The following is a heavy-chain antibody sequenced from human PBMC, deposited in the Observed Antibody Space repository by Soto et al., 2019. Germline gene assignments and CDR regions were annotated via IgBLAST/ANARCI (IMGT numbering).Heavy chain of an antibody. CDR3: ARSDSSGYYDY. CDR2: ISSSGTFI. V-gene: IGHV3-21*01. Sequence: GGSLRLSCAASGFTLSSYSMNWVRQAPGKGLEWVSTISSSGTFIYYADSVKGRFTISRDTAQNLLYLQMNSLRAEDTAVYYCARSDSSGYYDYWGQGTLVTVSS. D-gene: IGHD3-22*01. J-gene: IGHJ4*02. CDR1: GFTLSSYS.